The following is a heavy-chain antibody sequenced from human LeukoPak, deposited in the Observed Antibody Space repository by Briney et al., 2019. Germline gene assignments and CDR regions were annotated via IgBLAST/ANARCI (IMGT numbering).Heavy chain of an antibody. CDR2: IYENGGTT. V-gene: IGHV3-23*01. D-gene: IGHD2-21*01. CDR1: GFTFRSRA. J-gene: IGHJ4*02. Sequence: GGSLRLSCVGSGFTFRSRAMSWVRQAPEKGLEFVSGIYENGGTTYYADSVKGRFSISRDNSKNTLYLQMDSLRGEDTAVYYCAKDFRIGYSAHFDYWGQGALVTVSS. CDR3: AKDFRIGYSAHFDY.